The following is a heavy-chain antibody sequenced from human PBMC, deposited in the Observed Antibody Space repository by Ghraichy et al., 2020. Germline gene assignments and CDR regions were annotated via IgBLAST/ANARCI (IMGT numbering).Heavy chain of an antibody. V-gene: IGHV3-11*06. CDR2: ISSSSSYT. CDR1: GFTFSDYY. Sequence: GGSLRLSCAASGFTFSDYYMSWIRQAPGKGLEWVSYISSSSSYTNYADSVKGRFTISRDNAKNSLYLQMNSLRAEDTAVYYCARDRGTYDSSGYYSHDAFDFWGQGTMVTVSS. D-gene: IGHD3-22*01. CDR3: ARDRGTYDSSGYYSHDAFDF. J-gene: IGHJ3*01.